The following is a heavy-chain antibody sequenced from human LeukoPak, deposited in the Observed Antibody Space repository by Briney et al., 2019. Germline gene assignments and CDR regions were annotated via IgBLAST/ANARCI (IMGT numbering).Heavy chain of an antibody. D-gene: IGHD2/OR15-2a*01. V-gene: IGHV1-18*01. CDR3: ASRTPKYRNTGAFDI. CDR1: GYTFTSYG. J-gene: IGHJ3*02. CDR2: ISAYNGNT. Sequence: ASVKVSCKASGYTFTSYGISWVRQAPGQGLEWMGWISAYNGNTNYAQKLQGRVTMTTDTSTSTAYMELRSLRSDDTAVYYCASRTPKYRNTGAFDIWGQGTMVTVSS.